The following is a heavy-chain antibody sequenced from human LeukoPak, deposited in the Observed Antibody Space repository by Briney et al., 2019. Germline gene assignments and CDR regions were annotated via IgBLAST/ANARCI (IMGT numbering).Heavy chain of an antibody. V-gene: IGHV1-18*01. J-gene: IGHJ6*02. CDR1: GYTFTSYG. Sequence: ASVKVSCKASGYTFTSYGISWVRQAPGQGLEWMGWISAYNGNTNYAQKLQGRVTMTTDTSTSTAYMELRSLRSDDTAVYYCARDSHDYGGNPSYYYYGMDVWGQGTTVTVSS. D-gene: IGHD4-23*01. CDR3: ARDSHDYGGNPSYYYYGMDV. CDR2: ISAYNGNT.